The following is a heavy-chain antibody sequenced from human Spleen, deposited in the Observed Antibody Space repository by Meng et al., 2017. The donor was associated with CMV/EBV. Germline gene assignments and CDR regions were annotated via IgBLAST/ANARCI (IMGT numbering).Heavy chain of an antibody. CDR1: GFTFSTYW. V-gene: IGHV3-7*01. D-gene: IGHD3-22*01. CDR2: IKQDGSEK. CDR3: ARGDGYYDSSGYLFDY. Sequence: GESLKISCVASGFTFSTYWMSWVRQAPGKGLEWVANIKQDGSEKFYVDSVKGRFTISRDNSKNTLYLQMNSLRAEDTAVYYCARGDGYYDSSGYLFDYWGQGTLVTVSS. J-gene: IGHJ4*02.